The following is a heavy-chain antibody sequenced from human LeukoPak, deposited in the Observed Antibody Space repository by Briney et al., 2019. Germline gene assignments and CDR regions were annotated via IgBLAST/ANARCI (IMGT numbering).Heavy chain of an antibody. Sequence: SETLSLTCTVSGGSISSSSYYWGWIRQPPGKGLEWIGSIYYSGSTYYNPSLKSRVTISVDTSKNQFSLKLSSVTAADTAVYYCARGGIDAFDIWGQGTMVTVSS. CDR3: ARGGIDAFDI. CDR2: IYYSGST. D-gene: IGHD2-15*01. CDR1: GGSISSSSYY. J-gene: IGHJ3*02. V-gene: IGHV4-39*07.